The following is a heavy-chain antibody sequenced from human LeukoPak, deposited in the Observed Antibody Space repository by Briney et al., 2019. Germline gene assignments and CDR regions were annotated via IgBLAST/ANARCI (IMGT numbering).Heavy chain of an antibody. CDR1: GFTFSSYG. V-gene: IGHV3-33*01. J-gene: IGHJ5*02. CDR3: ARSPPSTNGLGFDP. CDR2: IWYDGSNK. D-gene: IGHD2-2*01. Sequence: GRSLRLSCAAPGFTFSSYGMHWVRQAPGKGLEWVADIWYDGSNKYYADSVKGRFTISRDNSKNTLYLQMNSLEAEDTAVNYCARSPPSTNGLGFDPWSQGTLVTVSA.